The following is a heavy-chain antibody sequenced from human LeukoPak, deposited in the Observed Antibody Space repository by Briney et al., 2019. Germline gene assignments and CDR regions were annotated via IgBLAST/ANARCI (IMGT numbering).Heavy chain of an antibody. CDR3: AKYSSLNRREFQY. CDR2: MKKVGSEK. V-gene: IGHV3-7*01. Sequence: PGGSLRLSCAASGFTFRSYWMSWVRQGPGEGQQWVDNMKKVGSEKYYVDSVKGRFTISRDNAKNALYLRMNRVSVEDTAVYYGAKYSSLNRREFQYWGQGTLLTVFS. CDR1: GFTFRSYW. D-gene: IGHD3-22*01. J-gene: IGHJ1*01.